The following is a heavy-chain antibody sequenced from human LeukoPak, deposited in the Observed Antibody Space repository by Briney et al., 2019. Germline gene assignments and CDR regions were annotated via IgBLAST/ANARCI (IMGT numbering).Heavy chain of an antibody. V-gene: IGHV4-34*01. Sequence: SETLSLTCAVYGGSFSGYYWSWIRQPPGKGLDWIGEINHSGSTNYNPSLKSRVTISVDTSKNQFSLKLSSVTAADTAVYYCARGRYYYGSELRYWGQGTLVTVSS. CDR3: ARGRYYYGSELRY. CDR1: GGSFSGYY. J-gene: IGHJ4*02. D-gene: IGHD3-10*01. CDR2: INHSGST.